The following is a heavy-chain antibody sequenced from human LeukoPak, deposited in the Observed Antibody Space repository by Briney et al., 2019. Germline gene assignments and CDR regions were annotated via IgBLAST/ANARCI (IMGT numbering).Heavy chain of an antibody. CDR3: ARADGAAGRKFDY. CDR1: GFTFSSYS. Sequence: GGSLRLSCAASGFTFSSYSMNWVRQAPGKGLEWVSYISSSSSTIYYADSVKGRFTISRDNAKNSLDLQMNSLRAEDTAVYYCARADGAAGRKFDYWGQGTLVTVSS. CDR2: ISSSSSTI. J-gene: IGHJ4*02. V-gene: IGHV3-48*04. D-gene: IGHD6-13*01.